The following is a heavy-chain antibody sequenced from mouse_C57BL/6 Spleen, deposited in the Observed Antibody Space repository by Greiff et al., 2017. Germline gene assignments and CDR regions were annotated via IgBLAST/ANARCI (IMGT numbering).Heavy chain of an antibody. CDR3: ARHGSNYERYAMDY. D-gene: IGHD2-5*01. Sequence: QVQLKQSGPGLVAPSQSLSITCTVSGFSLTSYGVHWVRQPPGKGLEWLVVIWSDGSTTYNSALKSRLSISKDNSKSQVFLKMNSLQTDDTAMYYCARHGSNYERYAMDYWGQGTSVTVSS. J-gene: IGHJ4*01. CDR2: IWSDGST. V-gene: IGHV2-6-1*01. CDR1: GFSLTSYG.